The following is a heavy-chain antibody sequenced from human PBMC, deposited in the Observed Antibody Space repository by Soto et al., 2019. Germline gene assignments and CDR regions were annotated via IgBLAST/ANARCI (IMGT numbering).Heavy chain of an antibody. CDR2: IIPIFGTA. D-gene: IGHD1-1*01. CDR1: GGTFSSDA. J-gene: IGHJ6*02. V-gene: IGHV1-69*12. Sequence: QVQLVQSGAEVKKPGSSVKVSCKASGGTFSSDAISWVRQAPGQGLEWMGGIIPIFGTANYAHKFQGRVMISAGXSXTXDXXELSSLRYEDTAVYYCASERGVNWSGPYYFYVMDVWGQGATVTGSS. CDR3: ASERGVNWSGPYYFYVMDV.